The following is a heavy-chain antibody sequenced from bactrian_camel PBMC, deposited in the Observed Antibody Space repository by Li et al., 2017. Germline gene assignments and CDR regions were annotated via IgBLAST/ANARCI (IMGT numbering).Heavy chain of an antibody. CDR2: LYANGGT. V-gene: IGHV3S9*01. CDR1: GYTAKTCS. J-gene: IGHJ4*01. Sequence: HVQLVESGGGSVQAGGSLRLSCAASGYTAKTCSWNWYRQFQGKGRELVSSLYANGGTYYHDSVKGRFTFAQANVENTNAVTLEMNSLKPEDTATYFCNVGLCGTWPPGQDNYWGTGPRSPS. D-gene: IGHD2*01.